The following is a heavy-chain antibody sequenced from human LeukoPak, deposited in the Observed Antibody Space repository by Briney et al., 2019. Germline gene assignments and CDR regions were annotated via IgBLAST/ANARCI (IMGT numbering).Heavy chain of an antibody. V-gene: IGHV3-20*04. CDR2: INWNGGST. Sequence: GGSLRLSCAASGFTFDDYGMSWVRHAPGKGLEWVSGINWNGGSTGYADSVKGRFTISRDNAKNSLYLQMNSLRAEDTALYYCARGGYCSSTSCYRYYYYYMDVWGKGTTVTVSS. D-gene: IGHD2-2*03. J-gene: IGHJ6*03. CDR1: GFTFDDYG. CDR3: ARGGYCSSTSCYRYYYYYMDV.